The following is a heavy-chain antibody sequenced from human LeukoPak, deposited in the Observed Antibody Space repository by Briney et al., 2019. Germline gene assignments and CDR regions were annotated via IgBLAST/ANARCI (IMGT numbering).Heavy chain of an antibody. CDR2: MNSNSGNT. CDR3: ARGFQQLVRGQGGFDP. CDR1: GYTFTSYD. D-gene: IGHD6-13*01. Sequence: ASVKVSCKASGYTFTSYDINWVRQATGQGLEWMGWMNSNSGNTGYAQKFQGRVTITRNTSISTAYMELSSLRSEDTAVYYCARGFQQLVRGQGGFDPWGQGTLVTVSS. V-gene: IGHV1-8*03. J-gene: IGHJ5*02.